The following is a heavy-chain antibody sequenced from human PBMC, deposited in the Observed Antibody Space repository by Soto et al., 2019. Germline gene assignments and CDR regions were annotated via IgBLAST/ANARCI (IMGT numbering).Heavy chain of an antibody. CDR3: ARGPILRFLEWLLSPDYYYYGMDV. Sequence: QVQLQESGPGLVKPSGTLSLTCAVSGGSISSSNWWSWVRQPPGKGLEWIGEIYHSGSTNYNPSLKSRVTISVDKSKNQFSLKLSSVTAADTAVYYCARGPILRFLEWLLSPDYYYYGMDVWGQGTTVTVSS. V-gene: IGHV4-4*02. D-gene: IGHD3-3*01. CDR1: GGSISSSNW. J-gene: IGHJ6*02. CDR2: IYHSGST.